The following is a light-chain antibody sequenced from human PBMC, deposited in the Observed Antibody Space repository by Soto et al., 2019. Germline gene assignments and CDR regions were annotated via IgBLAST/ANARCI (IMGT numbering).Light chain of an antibody. CDR1: TSNIGNNF. V-gene: IGLV1-51*01. J-gene: IGLJ3*02. CDR3: GTWDYSLTAVV. Sequence: QSALTQPPSVSAAPGETVTISCSGRTSNIGNNFVSWYQQLPGTAPQLLIHDNNKRPSGIPDRFSGSKSGSSATLGITGLQTGDEAHYYCGTWDYSLTAVVFGGGTKVTVL. CDR2: DNN.